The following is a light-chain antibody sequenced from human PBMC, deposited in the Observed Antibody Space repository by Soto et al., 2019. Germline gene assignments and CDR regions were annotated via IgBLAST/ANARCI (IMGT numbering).Light chain of an antibody. V-gene: IGKV3-11*01. CDR2: DAS. CDR1: QSVDNY. CDR3: QQRSNWPRT. J-gene: IGKJ1*01. Sequence: EVVLTQSPATLSLSPGERVTLSCRASQSVDNYLAWYQQKPGQAPRLLIYDASNRATGIPSRFGGSGFGTDFTLTISSLQPEDFAVYYCQQRSNWPRTFGQGTKVEIK.